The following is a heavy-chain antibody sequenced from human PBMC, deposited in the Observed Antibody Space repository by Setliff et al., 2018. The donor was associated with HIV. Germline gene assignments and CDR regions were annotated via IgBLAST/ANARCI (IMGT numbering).Heavy chain of an antibody. V-gene: IGHV1-18*01. Sequence: ASVKVSCKASGYTFTNFGITWVRQAPGQGLEWMGWISAYTRNTNYAQKVQGRVTMTADTSTNTAYMELRSLRSDDTAVYYCARSVAPPEVFDIWGQGTMVTV. J-gene: IGHJ3*02. CDR2: ISAYTRNT. CDR3: ARSVAPPEVFDI. CDR1: GYTFTNFG.